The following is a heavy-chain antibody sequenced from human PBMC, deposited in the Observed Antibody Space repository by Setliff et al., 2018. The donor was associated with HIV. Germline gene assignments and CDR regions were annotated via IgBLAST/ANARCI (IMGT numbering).Heavy chain of an antibody. J-gene: IGHJ4*02. D-gene: IGHD3-22*01. V-gene: IGHV4-39*01. CDR1: GDSISSSSYY. Sequence: SETLSLTCSVSGDSISSSSYYWGWIRQPPGKGLEWIGSIYYSGSTYYDPSLNSRVTISVDASKNQFSLKLSPVTAADTAVYYCASLPPLYDSSGYYFDYWGQGTLVTVSS. CDR3: ASLPPLYDSSGYYFDY. CDR2: IYYSGST.